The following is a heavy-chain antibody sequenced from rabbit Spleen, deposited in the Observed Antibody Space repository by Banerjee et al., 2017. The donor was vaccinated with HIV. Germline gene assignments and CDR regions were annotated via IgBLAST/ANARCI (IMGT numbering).Heavy chain of an antibody. Sequence: QEQLEESGGDLVKPEGSLALTCTASGFSFSNKAVMCWVRQAPGKGLEWIACINVITGKAVYASWAKGRFTFSKTSSTTVTLQVTSLTAADTATYFCARGSVVYDVADLWGPGTLVTVS. CDR3: ARGSVVYDVADL. CDR1: GFSFSNKAV. J-gene: IGHJ6*01. V-gene: IGHV1S45*01. D-gene: IGHD2-1*01. CDR2: INVITGKA.